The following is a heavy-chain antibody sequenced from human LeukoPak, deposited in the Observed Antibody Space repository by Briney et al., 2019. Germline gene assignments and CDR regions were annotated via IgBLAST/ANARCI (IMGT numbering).Heavy chain of an antibody. CDR1: GGTFSSYA. CDR3: ARGGFLCGGDCPFDY. CDR2: IIPIFGTA. D-gene: IGHD2-21*02. Sequence: GASVKVSCKASGGTFSSYAISWVRQAPGQGLEWMGRIIPIFGTANYAQKFQGRVTITTDGSTSTAYMELSSLRSEDTAVYYCARGGFLCGGDCPFDYWGQGTLVTVSS. J-gene: IGHJ4*02. V-gene: IGHV1-69*05.